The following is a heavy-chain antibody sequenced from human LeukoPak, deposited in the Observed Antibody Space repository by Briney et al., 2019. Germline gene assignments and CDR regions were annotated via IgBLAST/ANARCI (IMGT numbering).Heavy chain of an antibody. J-gene: IGHJ4*02. CDR3: ARGLSRTITMVRGVMGY. CDR2: INPNSGGT. CDR1: GYSFTGYY. V-gene: IGHV1-2*02. D-gene: IGHD3-10*01. Sequence: ASVTVSCKASGYSFTGYYMQWVRPAAGQGREWVGWINPNSGGTNYAQKFQGRVTMTRATSISTAYMELSRMRADDTAVYYCARGLSRTITMVRGVMGYWGQGTLVTVSS.